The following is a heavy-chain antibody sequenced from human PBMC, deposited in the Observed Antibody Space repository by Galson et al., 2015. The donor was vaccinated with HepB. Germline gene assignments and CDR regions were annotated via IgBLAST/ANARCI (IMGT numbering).Heavy chain of an antibody. Sequence: SVKVSCKASGDTFSSTGISWVRQAPGQGLEWMGRIIPIVGLAKYGQNFQVRVTITADTSTNTGYMELSSLRSDDTAVYYCAVENNHDYGMDVWGQGTMVIVSS. CDR2: IIPIVGLA. CDR1: GDTFSSTG. V-gene: IGHV1-69*04. J-gene: IGHJ6*02. D-gene: IGHD1/OR15-1a*01. CDR3: AVENNHDYGMDV.